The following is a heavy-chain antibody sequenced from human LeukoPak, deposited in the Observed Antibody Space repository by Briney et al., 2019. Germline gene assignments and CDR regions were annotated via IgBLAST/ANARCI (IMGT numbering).Heavy chain of an antibody. CDR1: GFTFANYA. D-gene: IGHD5-18*01. Sequence: PGGSLRLSCAASGFTFANYAMLWVRQSPGKGLEWVSAISAGGSGSYCADSVKGRSTISRDNSKDTLYLQMNSLRAEDTAVYYCAKAPQRYSYGSIDYWGLGTLVTVSS. J-gene: IGHJ4*02. CDR3: AKAPQRYSYGSIDY. CDR2: ISAGGSGS. V-gene: IGHV3-23*01.